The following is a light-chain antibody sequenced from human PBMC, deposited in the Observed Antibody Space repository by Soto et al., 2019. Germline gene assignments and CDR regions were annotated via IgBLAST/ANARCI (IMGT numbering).Light chain of an antibody. CDR1: QNVRGY. CDR3: QQRSNWPLT. Sequence: EDGLTQSPATLSLPPEERATLSCRASQNVRGYLAWYQQKPGQAPRLLMYDASTRATGIPARVSGSGSGTDFTLTISSLEPEDFAVYYCQQRSNWPLTFAQGTKV. J-gene: IGKJ1*01. CDR2: DAS. V-gene: IGKV3-11*01.